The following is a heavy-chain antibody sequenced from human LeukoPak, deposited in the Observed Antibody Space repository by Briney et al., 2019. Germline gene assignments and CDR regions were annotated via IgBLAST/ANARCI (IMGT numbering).Heavy chain of an antibody. D-gene: IGHD1-26*01. CDR1: GFTFSRYE. CDR2: ISSSGSTI. Sequence: GGALRLSCAASGFTFSRYEMNWVGQAPGKGREGVAYISSSGSTIYYADSVKGRGTISRDNAKKSLYTEMKSLRGEDTGVYNGARALWEQRSSAYFHYWRRGTLVTVSS. J-gene: IGHJ4*02. V-gene: IGHV3-48*03. CDR3: ARALWEQRSSAYFHY.